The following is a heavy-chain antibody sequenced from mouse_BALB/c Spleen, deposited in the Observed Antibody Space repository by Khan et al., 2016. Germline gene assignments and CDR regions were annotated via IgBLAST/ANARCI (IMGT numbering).Heavy chain of an antibody. CDR3: ARDDGYFAY. Sequence: EVELVESGGGLVKPGGSLKLSCAASGFTFSKYAMSWVRQSPEKRLEWVGTIGIGYTYTYYSATVTRRFTIPRAHAKNPLYLEMSSLRSEVTAMYYCARDDGYFAYWGQGTLVTVSA. V-gene: IGHV5-9-4*01. CDR1: GFTFSKYA. J-gene: IGHJ3*01. D-gene: IGHD2-3*01. CDR2: IGIGYTYT.